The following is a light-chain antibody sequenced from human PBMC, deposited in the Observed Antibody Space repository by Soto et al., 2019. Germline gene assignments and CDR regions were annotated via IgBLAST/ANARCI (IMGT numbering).Light chain of an antibody. Sequence: QPVLTQSPSASASLGASVKLTCTLSSGHSNYAIAWHQQQPEKGPRFLMKLHSDGSHSKGDGIPDRFSGSSSGAERYLTISTLQSEDEADYYCQTWVTGIHIFGGGTKVTV. CDR3: QTWVTGIHI. CDR1: SGHSNYA. J-gene: IGLJ2*01. V-gene: IGLV4-69*01. CDR2: LHSDGSH.